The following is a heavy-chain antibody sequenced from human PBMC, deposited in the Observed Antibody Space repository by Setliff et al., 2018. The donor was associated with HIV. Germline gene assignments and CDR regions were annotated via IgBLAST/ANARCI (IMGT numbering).Heavy chain of an antibody. CDR3: AARGSWYVGYYFDF. CDR2: INHSGST. J-gene: IGHJ4*02. V-gene: IGHV4-34*01. CDR1: GGSFSGYY. D-gene: IGHD6-13*01. Sequence: TLSLTCAVYGGSFSGYYWAWIRQPPGKGLEWIGEINHSGSTNYNPSLKSRVTISVDTSKSQFSLKLSSVTAADTAVYYCAARGSWYVGYYFDFWGQGTLVTVSS.